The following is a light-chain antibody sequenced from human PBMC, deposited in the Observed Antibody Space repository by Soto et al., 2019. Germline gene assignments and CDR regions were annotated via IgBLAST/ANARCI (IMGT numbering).Light chain of an antibody. J-gene: IGLJ1*01. V-gene: IGLV1-40*01. Sequence: QSVLTQPPSVSGAPGQRVTISCTGSSSNIGVGHDVHWYQHLPGTAPKLLIYGNGNRPSGIPDRFSGSKSGTSASLAITGLQAEDEADYYCQPYDTSLSGSEVFGTGTKVTVL. CDR3: QPYDTSLSGSEV. CDR2: GNG. CDR1: SSNIGVGHD.